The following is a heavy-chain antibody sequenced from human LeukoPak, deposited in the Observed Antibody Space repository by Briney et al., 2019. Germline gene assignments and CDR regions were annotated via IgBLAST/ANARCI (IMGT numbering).Heavy chain of an antibody. Sequence: GGSLRLSCAASGFTFSSYPMHWVRQAPGKGLEYVSAIASNGGSTYYANSVKGRFTISRDNSKNTLYLQMGSPRVEDMTVYYCARAYCSSTSCSLDSWGQGTLVTVSS. CDR1: GFTFSSYP. J-gene: IGHJ4*02. V-gene: IGHV3-64*01. CDR2: IASNGGST. D-gene: IGHD2-2*01. CDR3: ARAYCSSTSCSLDS.